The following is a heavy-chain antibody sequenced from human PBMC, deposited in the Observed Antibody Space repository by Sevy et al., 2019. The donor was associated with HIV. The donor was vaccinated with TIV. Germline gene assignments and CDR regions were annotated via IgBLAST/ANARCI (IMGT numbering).Heavy chain of an antibody. CDR2: IKLDGSEK. Sequence: GGSLRPSCAASGFTFNRYWMSWVRQAPGKGLQWVANIKLDGSEKYYLGSVRGRLTISRDNAKNSLYLQMNSLRAEDTAVYYCARDCNSATCLWGLDVWGLGTTVTVSS. J-gene: IGHJ6*02. CDR3: ARDCNSATCLWGLDV. CDR1: GFTFNRYW. V-gene: IGHV3-7*03. D-gene: IGHD1-26*01.